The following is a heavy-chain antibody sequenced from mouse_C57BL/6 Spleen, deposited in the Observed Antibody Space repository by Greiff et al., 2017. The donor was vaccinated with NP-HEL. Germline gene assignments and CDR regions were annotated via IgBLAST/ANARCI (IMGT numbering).Heavy chain of an antibody. Sequence: EVQLKESGAELVRPGASVKLSCTASGFNIKDDYMHWVKQRPEQGLEWIGWIDPENGDTEYASKFQGKATITADTSSNTAYLQLSSLTSEDTAVYYCTTTDWFAYWGQGTLVTVSA. CDR1: GFNIKDDY. CDR2: IDPENGDT. CDR3: TTTDWFAY. J-gene: IGHJ3*01. V-gene: IGHV14-4*01.